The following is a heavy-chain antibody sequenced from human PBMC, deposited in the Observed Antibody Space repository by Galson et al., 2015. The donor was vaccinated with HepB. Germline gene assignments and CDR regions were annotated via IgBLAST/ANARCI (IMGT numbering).Heavy chain of an antibody. Sequence: SVKVSCKASGYTFTSYYMHWVRQAPGQGLEWMGIINPSGGSTSYAQKFQGRVTMTRDTSTSTVYMELSSLRSEDTAVYYCARVHRTEKSRYSSSWLLNYWGQGTLVTVSS. J-gene: IGHJ4*02. V-gene: IGHV1-46*03. CDR1: GYTFTSYY. D-gene: IGHD6-13*01. CDR2: INPSGGST. CDR3: ARVHRTEKSRYSSSWLLNY.